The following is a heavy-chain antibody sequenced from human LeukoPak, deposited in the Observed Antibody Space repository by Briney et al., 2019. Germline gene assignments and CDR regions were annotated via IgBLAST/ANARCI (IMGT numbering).Heavy chain of an antibody. CDR2: IYTGGAT. V-gene: IGHV3-53*01. Sequence: PGGSLRLSCAASGFTVSSNYMSWVRQAPGKGLGWVLAIYTGGATYYADSVRGRFTISRDNSKNTLYLQMNSLRAEDTAVYYCATNSGWNYFGYWGQGTLVTVSS. D-gene: IGHD5-12*01. J-gene: IGHJ4*02. CDR3: ATNSGWNYFGY. CDR1: GFTVSSNY.